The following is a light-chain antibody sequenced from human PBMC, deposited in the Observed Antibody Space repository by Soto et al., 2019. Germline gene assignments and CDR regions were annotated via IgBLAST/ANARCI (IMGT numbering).Light chain of an antibody. Sequence: DIQVTQSPSFLSASVGDRVTITCRASQDIASYLAWYQQRPGKAPELLIYAASILQSGVPSRFSGSGSGTEFTLTISSLQPEDFASYSCLQVKGYPRTFGQGTKVEIK. J-gene: IGKJ1*01. CDR1: QDIASY. CDR3: LQVKGYPRT. V-gene: IGKV1-9*01. CDR2: AAS.